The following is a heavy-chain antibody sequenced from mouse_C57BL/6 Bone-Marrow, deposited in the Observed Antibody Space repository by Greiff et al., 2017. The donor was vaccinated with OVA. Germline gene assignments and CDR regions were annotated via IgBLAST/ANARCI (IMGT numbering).Heavy chain of an antibody. CDR2: IDPSDSYT. J-gene: IGHJ3*01. CDR1: GYTFTSYW. V-gene: IGHV1-50*01. Sequence: QVQLQQPGAELVEPGASVKLSCKASGYTFTSYWMQWVKQRPGQGLEWIGEIDPSDSYTNYNQKFKGKATLTVDTSSSTAYMQLSSLTSEDSAVYYCARGGGPWFAYWGQGTLVTVSA. CDR3: ARGGGPWFAY.